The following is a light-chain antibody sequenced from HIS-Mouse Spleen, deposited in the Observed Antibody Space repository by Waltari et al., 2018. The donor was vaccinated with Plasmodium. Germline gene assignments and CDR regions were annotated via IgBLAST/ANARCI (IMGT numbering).Light chain of an antibody. V-gene: IGKV1-33*01. J-gene: IGKJ3*01. Sequence: DIQMTQSPSTLSASVGDRVTITCRASQSISSRLAWYQQKPGKAPKLLIYDASNLETGVPSRFSGSGSGTDFTFTISSLQPEDIATYYCQQYDNLLIFTFGPGTKVDIK. CDR1: QSISSR. CDR3: QQYDNLLIFT. CDR2: DAS.